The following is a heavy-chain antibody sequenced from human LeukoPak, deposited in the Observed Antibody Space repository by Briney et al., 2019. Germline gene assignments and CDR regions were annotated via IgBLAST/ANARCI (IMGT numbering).Heavy chain of an antibody. D-gene: IGHD3-10*01. V-gene: IGHV4-39*07. CDR2: IYHSGST. Sequence: PSETLSLTCTVSGGSISSSSYYWGWIRQPPGKGLEWIGEIYHSGSTNYNPSLMSRVTISVDKSKNQFSLKLSSVTAADTAVYYCATSSHYSQRLWGQGTLVTVSS. J-gene: IGHJ4*02. CDR1: GGSISSSSYY. CDR3: ATSSHYSQRL.